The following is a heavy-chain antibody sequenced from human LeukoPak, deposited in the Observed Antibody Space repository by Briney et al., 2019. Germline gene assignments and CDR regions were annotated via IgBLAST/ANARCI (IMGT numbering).Heavy chain of an antibody. CDR3: AREGYDISILFDY. CDR1: GFTFSSYW. D-gene: IGHD3-9*01. J-gene: IGHJ4*02. V-gene: IGHV3-7*03. Sequence: GGSLRLSCAASGFTFSSYWMSCVRQAPGKGLEWVANIKQDGSEKYYVDSVKGRFTISRDNAKNSLYLQMNSLRAEDTAVYHCAREGYDISILFDYWGQGTLVTVSS. CDR2: IKQDGSEK.